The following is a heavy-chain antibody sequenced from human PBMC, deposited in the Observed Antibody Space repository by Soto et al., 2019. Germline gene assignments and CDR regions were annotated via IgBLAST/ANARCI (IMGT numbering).Heavy chain of an antibody. J-gene: IGHJ4*02. V-gene: IGHV3-7*01. CDR2: IKQDGSEK. Sequence: EVQLVESGGGLVQPGGSLRLSCAASGFTFSSYWMSWVRQAPGKGLEWVANIKQDGSEKYYVDSVKGRFTISRDNAKNSLYLQMNSLRAEDTAVYYCAREYSSGWRVRYYFDYWGQGTLVTVSS. CDR3: AREYSSGWRVRYYFDY. D-gene: IGHD6-19*01. CDR1: GFTFSSYW.